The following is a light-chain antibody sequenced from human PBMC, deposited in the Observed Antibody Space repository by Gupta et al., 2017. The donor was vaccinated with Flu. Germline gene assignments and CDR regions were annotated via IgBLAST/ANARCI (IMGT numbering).Light chain of an antibody. Sequence: DIVMTQSPDSLAVSLGERATINCKSSQSVLYSSNNKNYLAWYQQKPGQPPKVLIYWASTRESGVPDRFSGSGSGTDFTLSISSLQAEDVAVYYCQQYYSTPITFGQGTRQEIK. V-gene: IGKV4-1*01. CDR3: QQYYSTPIT. CDR1: QSVLYSSNNKNY. CDR2: WAS. J-gene: IGKJ5*01.